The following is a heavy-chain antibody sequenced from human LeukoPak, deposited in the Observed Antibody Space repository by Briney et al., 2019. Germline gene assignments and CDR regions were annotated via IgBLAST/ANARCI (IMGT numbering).Heavy chain of an antibody. Sequence: GGSLRLSCEASGFTSFSFPMNWVRQAPGKGLEWVSHIRTDGTITYADSVKGRFTISRDNAKNTLYLQMNSLRAEDTAVYYCARGYSSSSGHGMDVWGQGTTVTVSS. CDR1: GFTSFSFP. CDR3: ARGYSSSSGHGMDV. J-gene: IGHJ6*02. V-gene: IGHV3-74*01. CDR2: IRTDGTI. D-gene: IGHD6-6*01.